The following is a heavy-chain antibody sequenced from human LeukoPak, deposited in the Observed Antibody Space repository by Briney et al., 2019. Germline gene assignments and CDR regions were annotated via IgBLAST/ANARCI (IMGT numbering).Heavy chain of an antibody. D-gene: IGHD1-26*01. CDR1: GFIFSTYG. J-gene: IGHJ4*02. CDR2: ISGSGGRT. Sequence: PGGTLRLSCAASGFIFSTYGMSWVRQAPGKGLEWVSAISGSGGRTYYTDSVKGRFTISRDNSKNTLYLQMSSLRAEDTAVYHCARVELAMGREWQLLFGYWGQGSLVTVSS. V-gene: IGHV3-23*01. CDR3: ARVELAMGREWQLLFGY.